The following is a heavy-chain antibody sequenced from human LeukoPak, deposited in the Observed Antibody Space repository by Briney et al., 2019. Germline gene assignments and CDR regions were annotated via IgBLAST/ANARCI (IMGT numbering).Heavy chain of an antibody. V-gene: IGHV3-33*06. J-gene: IGHJ4*02. D-gene: IGHD3-22*01. CDR3: AKSPATTYDSSGYYSVPGGY. CDR1: GFTFSSYG. Sequence: GGSLRLSCAASGFTFSSYGMHWVRQAPGKGLEWVAVIWYDGSNKYYADSVKGRFTISRDNSKNTLYLQMNSLRAEDTAVYYCAKSPATTYDSSGYYSVPGGYWGQGTLVTVSS. CDR2: IWYDGSNK.